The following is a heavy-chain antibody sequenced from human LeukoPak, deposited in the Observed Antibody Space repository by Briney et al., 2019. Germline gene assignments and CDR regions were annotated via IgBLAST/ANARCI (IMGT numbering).Heavy chain of an antibody. V-gene: IGHV4-34*01. J-gene: IGHJ5*02. Sequence: SETLSLTCAVYGGSFSGYYWSWIRQPPGKGREWIGEINHSGSTNYNPSLKSRVTISVDKSKNQFSLKLSSVTAADTAVYYCARVPSSDIVVVPADWFDPWGQGTLVTVSS. D-gene: IGHD2-2*01. CDR2: INHSGST. CDR3: ARVPSSDIVVVPADWFDP. CDR1: GGSFSGYY.